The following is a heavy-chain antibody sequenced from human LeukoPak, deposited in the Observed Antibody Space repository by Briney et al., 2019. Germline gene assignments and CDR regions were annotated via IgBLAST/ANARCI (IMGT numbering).Heavy chain of an antibody. V-gene: IGHV3-23*01. CDR2: TSGSGGNT. Sequence: PGGSLRLSCAASGFTFSTYAMNWVRQAPGKGLEWVSITSGSGGNTFYADSVKGRFTISRDNSKNTLYLQMNNLRDEDTAVYYCAKDPPCSGGTCYGYFESWGQGILVTVSS. D-gene: IGHD2-15*01. CDR3: AKDPPCSGGTCYGYFES. CDR1: GFTFSTYA. J-gene: IGHJ4*02.